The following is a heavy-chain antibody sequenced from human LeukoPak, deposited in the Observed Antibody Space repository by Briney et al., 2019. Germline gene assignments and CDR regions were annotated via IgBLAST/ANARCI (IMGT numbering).Heavy chain of an antibody. J-gene: IGHJ4*02. CDR1: GFTFSSYG. CDR3: AKEDHHYYDSSGYDY. D-gene: IGHD3-22*01. CDR2: ISYDGSNK. V-gene: IGHV3-30*18. Sequence: PGGSLRLSCAASGFTFSSYGMHWVRQAPGKGLEWVAVISYDGSNKYYADSVKGRFTISRDNSKNTLYLQMNSLRAEDTAVYYCAKEDHHYYDSSGYDYWGQGTLVTVSS.